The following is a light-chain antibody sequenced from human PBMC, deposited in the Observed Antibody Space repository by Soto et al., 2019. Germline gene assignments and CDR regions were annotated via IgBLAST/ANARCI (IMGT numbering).Light chain of an antibody. V-gene: IGLV2-14*01. CDR3: SSYTTVRTLA. J-gene: IGLJ2*01. Sequence: QSVLTQPASVSGSPGQSITISCTGTSSDVGDYNSVSWYQQHPGKAPKLLIYDVDHRPSWISSRFSGSRSGYTASLTISGLQAEDDGDYYCSSYTTVRTLAFGGGTKLTVL. CDR1: SSDVGDYNS. CDR2: DVD.